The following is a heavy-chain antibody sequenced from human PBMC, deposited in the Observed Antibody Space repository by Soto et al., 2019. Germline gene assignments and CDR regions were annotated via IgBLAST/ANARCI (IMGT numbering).Heavy chain of an antibody. V-gene: IGHV3-23*01. D-gene: IGHD5-12*01. CDR1: GFTFSSYA. CDR2: ISGSGGST. J-gene: IGHJ6*03. Sequence: GGSLRLSCAASGFTFSSYAMSWVRQAPGKGLEWVSAISGSGGSTYYADSVKGRFTISRDNSKNTLYLQMNSLRAEDTAVYYCAKGGVATILYRDYYMDVWGKGTTVTVSS. CDR3: AKGGVATILYRDYYMDV.